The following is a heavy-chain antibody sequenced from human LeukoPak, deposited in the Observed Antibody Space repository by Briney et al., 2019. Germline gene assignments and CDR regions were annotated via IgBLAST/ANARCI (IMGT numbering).Heavy chain of an antibody. CDR2: IYYSGST. D-gene: IGHD2-15*01. V-gene: IGHV4-59*05. CDR3: VVAATQETFDY. CDR1: GGSISSYY. Sequence: PSETLSLTCTVSGGSISSYYWSWIRQPPGKGLEWIGSIYYSGSTYYNPSLKSRVTISVDTSKNQFSLKLSSVTAADTAVYYGVVAATQETFDYWGQGTLVTVSS. J-gene: IGHJ4*02.